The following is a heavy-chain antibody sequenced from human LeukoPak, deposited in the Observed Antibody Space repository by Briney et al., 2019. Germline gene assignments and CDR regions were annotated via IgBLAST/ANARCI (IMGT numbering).Heavy chain of an antibody. D-gene: IGHD3-3*01. CDR2: ISSSSATI. V-gene: IGHV3-48*01. CDR1: GFTFNAYN. J-gene: IGHJ4*02. Sequence: GGSLRLSCEGSGFTFNAYNMNWVRQAPGKGLESISYISSSSATIFYADSVKGRFTISRDNDKNSLYLQMNSLRAEDTAVYYCARVVGDFWSGYYNGLDYWGQGTLVTVSS. CDR3: ARVVGDFWSGYYNGLDY.